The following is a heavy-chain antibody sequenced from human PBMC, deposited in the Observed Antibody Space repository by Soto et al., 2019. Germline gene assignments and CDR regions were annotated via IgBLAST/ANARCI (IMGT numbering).Heavy chain of an antibody. V-gene: IGHV1-69*02. CDR3: AMEYGSSTICYRDY. CDR2: IIPILGIA. CDR1: GGTFSSYT. Sequence: QVQLVQSGAEVKKPGSSVKVSCKASGGTFSSYTISWVRQAPGQGLEWMGRIIPILGIATYAQKFQGRVTITADKSTSAGYMELSSLTSEDTAVYYCAMEYGSSTICYRDYWGQGALVTVSS. J-gene: IGHJ4*02. D-gene: IGHD2-2*02.